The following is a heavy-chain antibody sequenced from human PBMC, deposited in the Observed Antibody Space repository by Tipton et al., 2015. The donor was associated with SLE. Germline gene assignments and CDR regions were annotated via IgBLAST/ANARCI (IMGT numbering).Heavy chain of an antibody. CDR2: IYTSGST. V-gene: IGHV4-4*07. D-gene: IGHD5-24*01. Sequence: TLSLTCFVSGGSIRSYYWSWIRQSAGKGLEWIGRIYTSGSTNYNRSLKSRVTMSIDTSKNQFSLKLSSVTAADTAVYYCARDLEMPTFDAFDIWGQGTTASVSS. CDR3: ARDLEMPTFDAFDI. CDR1: GGSIRSYY. J-gene: IGHJ3*02.